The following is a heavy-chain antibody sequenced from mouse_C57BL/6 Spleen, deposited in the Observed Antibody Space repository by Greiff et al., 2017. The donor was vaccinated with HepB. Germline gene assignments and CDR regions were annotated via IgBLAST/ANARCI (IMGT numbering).Heavy chain of an antibody. J-gene: IGHJ2*01. D-gene: IGHD1-1*01. CDR1: GFTFSSYA. CDR2: ISDGGSYT. V-gene: IGHV5-4*01. CDR3: ARDSYYGSSYVDY. Sequence: EVQRVESGGGLVKPGGSLKLSCAASGFTFSSYAMSWVRQTPEKRLEWVATISDGGSYTYYPDNVKGRFTISRDNAKNNLYLQMSHLKSEDTAMYYCARDSYYGSSYVDYWGQGTTLTVSS.